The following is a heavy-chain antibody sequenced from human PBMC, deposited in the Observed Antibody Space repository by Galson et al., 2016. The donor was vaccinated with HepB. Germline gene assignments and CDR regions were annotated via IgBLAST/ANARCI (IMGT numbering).Heavy chain of an antibody. CDR3: TKPTRGGGYSFLIES. V-gene: IGHV3-30*18. Sequence: SLRLSCAASGFTFNFYAMHWVRQAPGKGLGWVAIISDDGSYKDYADSVKGRFTISRDNSKNTLYLQMDSLRPDDTALYYCTKPTRGGGYSFLIESWGQGTLVTVSS. J-gene: IGHJ4*02. CDR1: GFTFNFYA. D-gene: IGHD1-26*01. CDR2: ISDDGSYK.